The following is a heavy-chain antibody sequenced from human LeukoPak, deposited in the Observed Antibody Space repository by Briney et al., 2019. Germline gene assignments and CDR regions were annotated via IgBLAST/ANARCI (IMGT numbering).Heavy chain of an antibody. Sequence: SETLSLTCAVYGGSFSDYYWSWIRQPPGKGLEWIGEINHSGSTNYNPSLKSRVTISVDASKHQFSLKLSSVTAADTAVYYCARQDYGEVNWGQGTLVTVSS. J-gene: IGHJ4*02. V-gene: IGHV4-34*01. CDR2: INHSGST. CDR3: ARQDYGEVN. CDR1: GGSFSDYY. D-gene: IGHD4-17*01.